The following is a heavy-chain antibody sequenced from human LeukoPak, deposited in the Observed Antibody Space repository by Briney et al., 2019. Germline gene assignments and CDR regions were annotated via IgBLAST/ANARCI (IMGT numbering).Heavy chain of an antibody. D-gene: IGHD2-21*01. CDR1: GGSISSGDYY. CDR3: ARHTRPYAYCGGDCYLGYYFDY. J-gene: IGHJ4*02. V-gene: IGHV4-30-4*08. Sequence: SETLSLTCTVSGGSISSGDYYWSWIRQPPGKGLEWIGYIYYSGSTYYNPSLKSRVTISVDTSKNQFSLKLSSVTAADTAVYYCARHTRPYAYCGGDCYLGYYFDYWGQGTLVTVSS. CDR2: IYYSGST.